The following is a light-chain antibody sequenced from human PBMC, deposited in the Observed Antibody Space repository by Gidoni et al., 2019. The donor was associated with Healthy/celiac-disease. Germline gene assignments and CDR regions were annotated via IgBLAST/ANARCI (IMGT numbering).Light chain of an antibody. CDR2: GAS. CDR3: QQYGIHRGT. J-gene: IGKJ2*02. CDR1: QSVSSSY. Sequence: DIVLTQSPGTLSLSPGERATLSCRASQSVSSSYLAWYQQKPGQAPRLLIYGASSRATGIPDRFSGSGSGTDFTLTISRLEPEDFAVYYCQQYGIHRGTFGQGTKLEIK. V-gene: IGKV3-20*01.